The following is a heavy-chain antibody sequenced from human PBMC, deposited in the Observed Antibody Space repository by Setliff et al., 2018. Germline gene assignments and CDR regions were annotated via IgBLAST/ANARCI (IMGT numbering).Heavy chain of an antibody. D-gene: IGHD3-9*01. CDR3: AKDSDYDFLTGSYMDV. Sequence: PGGSLRLSCAASGFRFDDYAMHWVRQVPGKGLEWVSGINWNSRSVAYAVSVRGRFTISRDNAKNSLYLQMNSLRREDTAVYYCAKDSDYDFLTGSYMDVWGKGTTVTVSS. CDR1: GFRFDDYA. J-gene: IGHJ6*03. V-gene: IGHV3-9*01. CDR2: INWNSRSV.